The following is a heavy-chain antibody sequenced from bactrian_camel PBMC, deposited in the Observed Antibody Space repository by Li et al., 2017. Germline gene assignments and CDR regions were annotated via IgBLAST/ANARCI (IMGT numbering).Heavy chain of an antibody. D-gene: IGHD4*01. J-gene: IGHJ4*01. Sequence: HVQLVESGGGLVQPGGSLRLSCAASGFTFNSYWMDWVRQAPGKGLEWVSGIYTGGGITYYADSVKGRFTISKDNAKNTLYLQMNSLKPEDTARYYCATGVSVCRDFALVIMDPLVYWGQGTQVTVS. V-gene: IGHV3S6*01. CDR2: IYTGGGIT. CDR1: GFTFNSYW. CDR3: ATGVSVCRDFALVIMDPLVY.